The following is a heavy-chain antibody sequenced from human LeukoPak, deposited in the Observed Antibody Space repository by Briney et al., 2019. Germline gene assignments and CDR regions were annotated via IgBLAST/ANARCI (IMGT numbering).Heavy chain of an antibody. D-gene: IGHD3-3*01. J-gene: IGHJ5*02. CDR1: GGSISSYY. V-gene: IGHV4-59*12. Sequence: SETLPLTCTVSGGSISSYYWSWIRQPPGKGLEWIGYIYYSGSTNYNPSLKSRVTISVDTSKNQFSLKLSSVTAADTAVYYCARDYDPFDPWGQGTLVTVSS. CDR3: ARDYDPFDP. CDR2: IYYSGST.